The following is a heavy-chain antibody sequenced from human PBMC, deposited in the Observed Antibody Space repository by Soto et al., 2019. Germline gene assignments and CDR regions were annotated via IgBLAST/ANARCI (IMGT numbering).Heavy chain of an antibody. V-gene: IGHV3-23*01. Sequence: GGSLRLSCAASGFTFSNAWMSWVRQAPGKGLEWVSAISGSGGSTYYADSVKGRFTISRDNSKNTLYLQMNSLRAEDTAVYYCAKEPPDIVVVPAAKSVAPWGQGTLVTVSS. CDR1: GFTFSNAW. CDR2: ISGSGGST. D-gene: IGHD2-2*01. J-gene: IGHJ5*02. CDR3: AKEPPDIVVVPAAKSVAP.